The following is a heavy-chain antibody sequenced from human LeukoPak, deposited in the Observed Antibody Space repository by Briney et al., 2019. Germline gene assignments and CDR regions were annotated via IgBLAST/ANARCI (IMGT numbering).Heavy chain of an antibody. J-gene: IGHJ4*02. CDR1: GYTFTGYY. Sequence: ASVKVSCKASGYTFTGYYMHWVRQAPGQGLEWMGWINPSSGGTNYPQKFQGRVTMTRDTSLSTAYMELSGLRSDDTAVYYCATDPVGYCSSDSCYSVDYWGQGTLVTVSS. CDR3: ATDPVGYCSSDSCYSVDY. CDR2: INPSSGGT. V-gene: IGHV1-2*02. D-gene: IGHD2-2*01.